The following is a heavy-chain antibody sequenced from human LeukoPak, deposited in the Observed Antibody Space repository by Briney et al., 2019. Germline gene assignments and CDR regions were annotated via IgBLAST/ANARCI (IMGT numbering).Heavy chain of an antibody. CDR1: GFTVSSNY. J-gene: IGHJ4*02. V-gene: IGHV3-66*01. CDR2: IYSGGST. Sequence: PGGSLRLSCAASGFTVSSNYMSWVRQAPGKGLEWVSVIYSGGSTYCADSVKGRFTISRDNSKNTLYLQMNSLRAEDTAVYYCAGFYGAAYFDYWGQGTLVTVSS. CDR3: AGFYGAAYFDY. D-gene: IGHD4-17*01.